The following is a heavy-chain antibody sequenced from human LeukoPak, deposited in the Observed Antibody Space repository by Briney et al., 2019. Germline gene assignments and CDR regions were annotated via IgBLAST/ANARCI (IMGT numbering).Heavy chain of an antibody. CDR3: AKDISAGACSSTSCYYYYYGMDV. J-gene: IGHJ6*02. Sequence: GRSLRLSCAASGFTFDDYGMHWVRQAPGKGLEWVSGISWNSGSIGYADSVKGRFTISRDNAKNSLYLQMNSLRAEDTALYYCAKDISAGACSSTSCYYYYYGMDVWGQGTTVTVSS. V-gene: IGHV3-9*01. CDR2: ISWNSGSI. CDR1: GFTFDDYG. D-gene: IGHD2-2*01.